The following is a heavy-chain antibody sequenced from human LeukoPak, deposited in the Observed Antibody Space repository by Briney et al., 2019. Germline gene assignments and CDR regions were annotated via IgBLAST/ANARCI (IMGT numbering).Heavy chain of an antibody. CDR2: IYPGDSDT. Sequence: VESLKISCKGSGYSFTSYWIGWVRQMPGKGLEWMGIIYPGDSDTRYSPSFQGQVTISADKSISTAYLQWSSLKASDTAMYYCARRVLTTVTPGGFDPWGQGTLVTVSS. D-gene: IGHD4-17*01. CDR3: ARRVLTTVTPGGFDP. V-gene: IGHV5-51*01. J-gene: IGHJ5*02. CDR1: GYSFTSYW.